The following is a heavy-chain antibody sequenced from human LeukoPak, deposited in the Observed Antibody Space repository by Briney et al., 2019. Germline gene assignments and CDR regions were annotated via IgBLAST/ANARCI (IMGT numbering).Heavy chain of an antibody. CDR2: IIPVLGIA. D-gene: IGHD3-10*01. Sequence: SVKVSCKASGGTFSSYAISWVRQAPGQGLERMGRIIPVLGIANYAQKFQGRVTITADKSTSTAYMELSSLRSEDTAVYYCARGWFGDLHPHYYYGMDVWGQGTTVTVSS. CDR3: ARGWFGDLHPHYYYGMDV. J-gene: IGHJ6*02. CDR1: GGTFSSYA. V-gene: IGHV1-69*04.